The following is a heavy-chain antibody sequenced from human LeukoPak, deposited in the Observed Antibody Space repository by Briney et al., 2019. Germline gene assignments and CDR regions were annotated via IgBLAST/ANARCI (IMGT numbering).Heavy chain of an antibody. J-gene: IGHJ4*02. CDR2: INHSGST. CDR3: ARGPSSDCSSTSCYNSPTDY. D-gene: IGHD2-2*02. Sequence: ASETLSLTCAVYGGSFSGYYWSWIRQPPGKGPEWIGEINHSGSTNYNPSLKSRVTISVDTSKNQFSLKLSSVTAADTAVYYCARGPSSDCSSTSCYNSPTDYWGQGTLVTVSS. CDR1: GGSFSGYY. V-gene: IGHV4-34*01.